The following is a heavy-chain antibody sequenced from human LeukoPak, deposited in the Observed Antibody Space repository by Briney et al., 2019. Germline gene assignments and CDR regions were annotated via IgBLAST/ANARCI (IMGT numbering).Heavy chain of an antibody. CDR2: IIPIFGTA. V-gene: IGHV1-69*06. Sequence: SVKVSCKASGGTFSSYAISWVRQAPGQGLEWMGGIIPIFGTANYAQKCQGRVTITADKSTSTAYMELSSLRSEDTAVYYCAAAHYYYGSGSFWFDPWGQGTLVPVS. D-gene: IGHD3-10*01. CDR3: AAAHYYYGSGSFWFDP. J-gene: IGHJ5*02. CDR1: GGTFSSYA.